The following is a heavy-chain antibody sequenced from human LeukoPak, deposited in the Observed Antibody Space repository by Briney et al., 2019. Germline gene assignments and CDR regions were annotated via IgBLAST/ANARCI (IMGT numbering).Heavy chain of an antibody. J-gene: IGHJ6*04. Sequence: GSLRLSCAASGFSFNDYGMSWVRQAPGQGPEWVSGITWNDGSTDYAASVKGRFTISRDNAKNSLYLQMNSLRAEDTAVYYCAELGITMIGGVWGKGTTVTISS. D-gene: IGHD3-10*02. CDR1: GFSFNDYG. V-gene: IGHV3-20*04. CDR2: ITWNDGST. CDR3: AELGITMIGGV.